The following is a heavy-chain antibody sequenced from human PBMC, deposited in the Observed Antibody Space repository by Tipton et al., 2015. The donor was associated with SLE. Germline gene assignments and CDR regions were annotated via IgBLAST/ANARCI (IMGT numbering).Heavy chain of an antibody. V-gene: IGHV3-23*01. CDR1: GFTFSSYA. J-gene: IGHJ4*02. CDR2: ISGSGGST. Sequence: SLRLSCAASGFTFSSYAMSWVRQAPGKGLEWVSAISGSGGSTYFADSVKGRFTISRDNSKNTLYLQMNSLRAEDTAVYYCAKGGGGAPLWYWGQGTLVTVSS. D-gene: IGHD3-16*01. CDR3: AKGGGGAPLWY.